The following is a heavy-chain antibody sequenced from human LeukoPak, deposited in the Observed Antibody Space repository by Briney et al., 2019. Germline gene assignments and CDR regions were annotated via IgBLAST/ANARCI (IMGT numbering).Heavy chain of an antibody. Sequence: ASVKVSCKASGYSFTGYYIHWVRQAPGQGLEWMGWISPNSGGTNYAQKFQGRVTMTRDTSTSTVYMELSSLRSEDTAVYYCARDGSIVVVADAFDIWGQGTMVTVSS. CDR3: ARDGSIVVVADAFDI. J-gene: IGHJ3*02. CDR2: ISPNSGGT. D-gene: IGHD2-15*01. V-gene: IGHV1-2*02. CDR1: GYSFTGYY.